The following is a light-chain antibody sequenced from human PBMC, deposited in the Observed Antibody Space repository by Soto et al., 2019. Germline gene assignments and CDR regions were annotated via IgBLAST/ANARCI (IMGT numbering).Light chain of an antibody. J-gene: IGKJ1*01. CDR3: QQYKNYPWT. CDR1: QNINNW. V-gene: IGKV1-5*03. Sequence: DIQMTQSPSTLSASVGDRVTITCRASQNINNWLAWYQQKPGKAPNLVISRASSLESGVPSRFSGSASGTEFTLTINSLQPDDFATYYCQQYKNYPWTFGQGTKVEMK. CDR2: RAS.